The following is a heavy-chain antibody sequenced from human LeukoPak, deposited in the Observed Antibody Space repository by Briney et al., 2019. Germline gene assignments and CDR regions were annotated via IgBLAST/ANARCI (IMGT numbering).Heavy chain of an antibody. Sequence: SVKVSCKASGGTFNSYAISWVRQAPGQGLEWMGRIIPIFGTANYAQKFQGRVTITTDESTSTAYMELSSLRSEDTAVYYCARDSHGGSGSYYYFDYWGQGTLVTVSS. CDR1: GGTFNSYA. D-gene: IGHD3-10*01. V-gene: IGHV1-69*05. CDR3: ARDSHGGSGSYYYFDY. J-gene: IGHJ4*02. CDR2: IIPIFGTA.